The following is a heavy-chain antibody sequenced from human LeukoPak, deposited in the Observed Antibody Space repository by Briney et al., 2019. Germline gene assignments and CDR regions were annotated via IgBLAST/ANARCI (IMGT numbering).Heavy chain of an antibody. J-gene: IGHJ6*02. Sequence: PGGSLRLSCAASGFTVSSNYMSWVRQAPGKGLEWVSVIYSGGSTYYADSVKGRSTISRHNSKNTLYLQMNSLRAEDTAVYYCARDGNDSGYYYYGMDVWGQGTTVTVSS. V-gene: IGHV3-53*04. CDR3: ARDGNDSGYYYYGMDV. CDR1: GFTVSSNY. D-gene: IGHD1-1*01. CDR2: IYSGGST.